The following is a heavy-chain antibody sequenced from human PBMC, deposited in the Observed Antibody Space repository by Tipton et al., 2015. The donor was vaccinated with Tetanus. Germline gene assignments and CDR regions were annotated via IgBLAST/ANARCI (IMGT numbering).Heavy chain of an antibody. J-gene: IGHJ4*02. CDR3: AGVLPVNRAG. CDR2: ILYGAST. CDR1: GGSVSSGSYY. V-gene: IGHV4-61*01. Sequence: TLSLTCTVFGGSVSSGSYYWAWIRQPPGKGLEYIGYILYGASTHYNPSLKSRVTMSLDTSKNQFSVRLTSVTAADTAVYYCAGVLPVNRAGWGQGTLVTVSS. D-gene: IGHD4-17*01.